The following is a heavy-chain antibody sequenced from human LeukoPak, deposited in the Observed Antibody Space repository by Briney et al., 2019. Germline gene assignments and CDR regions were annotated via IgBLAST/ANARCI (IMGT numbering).Heavy chain of an antibody. CDR3: ASGWFGEAYFDY. D-gene: IGHD3-10*01. CDR2: IYHSGST. CDR1: GYSISNDYY. Sequence: PSETLSLTCTVSGYSISNDYYWGWIRQLPGKGLEWIGSIYHSGSTYYNPSLKSRVTISVDTSKNQFSLKLSSVTAADTAVYYCASGWFGEAYFDYWGQGTLVTASS. J-gene: IGHJ4*02. V-gene: IGHV4-38-2*02.